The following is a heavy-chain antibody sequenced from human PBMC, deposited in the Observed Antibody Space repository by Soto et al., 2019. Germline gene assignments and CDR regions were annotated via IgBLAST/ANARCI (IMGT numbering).Heavy chain of an antibody. J-gene: IGHJ4*02. D-gene: IGHD5-12*01. V-gene: IGHV1-46*01. Sequence: ASVKVSCKGAGYTFSNYYMHWVRQATGQGLEWMGIINPSGDSTSYAQEFQGRVTMTSETSTSTLYMELSSLRSEDTAVYYCARATRSGSPHFDHWGQGTLVTVSS. CDR2: INPSGDST. CDR3: ARATRSGSPHFDH. CDR1: GYTFSNYY.